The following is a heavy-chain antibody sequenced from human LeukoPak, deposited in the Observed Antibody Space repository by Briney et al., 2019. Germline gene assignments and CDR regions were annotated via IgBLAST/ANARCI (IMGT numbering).Heavy chain of an antibody. D-gene: IGHD1-26*01. CDR1: GGSFSGYY. V-gene: IGHV4-34*01. CDR3: ARHRGGSYSPPDY. J-gene: IGHJ4*02. CDR2: INHSGST. Sequence: PSETLSLTCAVYGGSFSGYYWSWIRQPPGKGLEWIGEINHSGSTNYNPSLKSRVTISVDTSKNQFSLKLSSVTAADTAVYYCARHRGGSYSPPDYWGQGTLVTVSA.